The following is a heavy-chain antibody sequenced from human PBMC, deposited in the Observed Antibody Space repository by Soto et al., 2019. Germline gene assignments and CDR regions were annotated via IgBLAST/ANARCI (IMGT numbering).Heavy chain of an antibody. V-gene: IGHV1-69*01. J-gene: IGHJ4*02. Sequence: QVQLVQSGAEVKKPGSSVKVSCTASGGTFSSYAISWVRQAPGQGLEWMGGIIPIFGTANYAQKFQGRVTITADESTSTAYMELSSLRSEDTAVYYCAREDPRIAVAGTTGPNDYWGQGTLVTVSS. CDR1: GGTFSSYA. CDR2: IIPIFGTA. D-gene: IGHD6-19*01. CDR3: AREDPRIAVAGTTGPNDY.